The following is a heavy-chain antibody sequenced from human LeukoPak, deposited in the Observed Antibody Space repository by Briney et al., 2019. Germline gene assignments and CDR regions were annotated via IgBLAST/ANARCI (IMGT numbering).Heavy chain of an antibody. V-gene: IGHV4-4*07. CDR2: IYTSGST. CDR3: ARDRGNWNYPLDY. Sequence: KPSETPALPCTVSGGFNNSFYWGWIREPAGEGLEGIWRIYTSGSTNYNPPLKSRVTMSVDTSKNQFSLKLSSVTAADTAVYYCARDRGNWNYPLDYWGQGTLVTVSS. J-gene: IGHJ4*02. CDR1: GGFNNSFY. D-gene: IGHD1-7*01.